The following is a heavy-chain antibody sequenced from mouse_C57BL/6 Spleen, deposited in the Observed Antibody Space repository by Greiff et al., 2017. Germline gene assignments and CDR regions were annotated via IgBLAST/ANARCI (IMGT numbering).Heavy chain of an antibody. CDR3: ARSRDWDKYFDV. D-gene: IGHD4-1*01. V-gene: IGHV1-82*01. CDR1: GYAFSSSW. J-gene: IGHJ1*03. CDR2: IYPGDGDT. Sequence: LQESGPELVKPGASVKISCKASGYAFSSSWMNWVKQRPGKGLEWIGRIYPGDGDTNYNGKFKGKATLTADKSSSTAYMQLSSLTSDDSAVYFCARSRDWDKYFDVWGTGTTVTVSS.